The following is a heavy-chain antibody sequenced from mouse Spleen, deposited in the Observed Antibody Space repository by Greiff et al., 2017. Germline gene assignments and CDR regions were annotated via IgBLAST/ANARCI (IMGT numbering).Heavy chain of an antibody. D-gene: IGHD1-1*01. CDR2: IYPGSGNT. V-gene: IGHV1-77*01. Sequence: QVQLQQSGAELARPGASVKLSCKASGYTFTDYYINWVKQRTGQGLEWIGEIYPGSGNTYYNEKFKGKATLTADKSSSTAYMQLSSLTSEDSAVYFCARINGSSHAMDYWGQGTSVTVSS. CDR3: ARINGSSHAMDY. J-gene: IGHJ4*01. CDR1: GYTFTDYY.